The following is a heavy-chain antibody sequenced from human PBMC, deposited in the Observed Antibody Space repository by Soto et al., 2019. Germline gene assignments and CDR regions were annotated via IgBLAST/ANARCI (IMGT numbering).Heavy chain of an antibody. J-gene: IGHJ4*02. D-gene: IGHD3-9*01. CDR3: ARDHGTDHYDILTGYPLGY. V-gene: IGHV3-21*01. CDR2: ISSSSSYI. Sequence: GGSLRLSCAASGFTFSSYSMNWVRQAPGKGLEWVSSISSSSSYIYYADSVKGRFTISRDNAKNSLYLQMNSLRAEDTAVYYCARDHGTDHYDILTGYPLGYWGQGTLVTVSS. CDR1: GFTFSSYS.